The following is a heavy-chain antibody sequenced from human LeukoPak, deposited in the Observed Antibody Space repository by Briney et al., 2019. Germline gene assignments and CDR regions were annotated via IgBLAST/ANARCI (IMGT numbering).Heavy chain of an antibody. CDR1: GFSLSTSGVG. J-gene: IGHJ4*02. V-gene: IGHV2-5*01. Sequence: SGPTLVKPTQTLTLTCTFSGFSLSTSGVGVGWIRQPPGKALEWLGLLYWNDAKRYSPSLNSRLTITKDTSKNQVVLTMTNMDPVDTATYYCAHRREAAFAIYFDYWGQGTLVTVSS. D-gene: IGHD2-21*01. CDR2: LYWNDAK. CDR3: AHRREAAFAIYFDY.